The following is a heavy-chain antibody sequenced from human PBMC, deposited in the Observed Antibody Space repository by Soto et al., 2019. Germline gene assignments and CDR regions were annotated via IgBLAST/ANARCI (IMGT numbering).Heavy chain of an antibody. CDR1: GYRLTVYY. Sequence: ALVKRACKTSGYRLTVYYSGWVLQTPRQGLEWMGWINPNSGGTNYAQKFQGWVTMTRDTSISTAYMELSRMRSDDTDVYSCAREAVSGVIYSSSWTRDPNCFDTWGKGTMVTVSS. J-gene: IGHJ5*02. V-gene: IGHV1-2*04. CDR2: INPNSGGT. CDR3: AREAVSGVIYSSSWTRDPNCFDT. D-gene: IGHD6-13*01.